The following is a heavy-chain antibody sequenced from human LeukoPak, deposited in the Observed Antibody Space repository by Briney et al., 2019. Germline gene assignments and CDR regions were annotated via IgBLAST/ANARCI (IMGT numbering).Heavy chain of an antibody. V-gene: IGHV3-13*01. J-gene: IGHJ4*02. Sequence: GGSLRLSCAASGFTFSSYDMHWVRQATGKGLEWVSAIGTAGDTYYPGSVKGRFTISRENAKNSLYLQMNSLRAGDTAVYYCARDNGVTGEFDYWGQGTLVTVSS. CDR2: IGTAGDT. D-gene: IGHD1-14*01. CDR1: GFTFSSYD. CDR3: ARDNGVTGEFDY.